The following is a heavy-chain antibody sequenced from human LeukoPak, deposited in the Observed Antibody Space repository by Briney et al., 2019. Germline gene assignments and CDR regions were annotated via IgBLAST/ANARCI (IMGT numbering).Heavy chain of an antibody. CDR2: IYTGGDT. CDR3: AKNKGSGSHVNYCMDV. J-gene: IGHJ6*03. V-gene: IGHV3-66*01. CDR1: GFTVSSNY. D-gene: IGHD3-10*01. Sequence: GGSLRLSCAASGFTVSSNYMSWVRQAPGKGLEWVSGIYTGGDTYYADSVKDRFTISRDNSKSTLYLQMNSLRAEDTAIYYCAKNKGSGSHVNYCMDVWGKGTTVTVSS.